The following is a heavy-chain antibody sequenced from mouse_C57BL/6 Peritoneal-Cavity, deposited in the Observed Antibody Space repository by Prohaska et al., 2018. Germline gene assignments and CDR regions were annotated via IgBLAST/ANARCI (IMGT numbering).Heavy chain of an antibody. CDR1: WFTFTGFW. Sequence: EVQLLETGGGLVQPGGSRGLSCAGSWFTFTGFWMSWFRQPTGNTLMWIGDINSDGSAINYEQYIKDRFAILRDNDKSTLYLQMSNVRSEDTATYYCMRYGNYWYFDVWGTGTTVTVSS. D-gene: IGHD2-1*01. CDR2: INSDGSAI. J-gene: IGHJ1*03. CDR3: MRYGNYWYFDV. V-gene: IGHV11-2*01.